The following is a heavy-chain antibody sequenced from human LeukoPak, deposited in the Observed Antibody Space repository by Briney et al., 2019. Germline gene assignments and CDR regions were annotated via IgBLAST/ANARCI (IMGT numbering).Heavy chain of an antibody. D-gene: IGHD3-10*01. J-gene: IGHJ6*03. V-gene: IGHV3-30*02. CDR1: GFTFSSHG. CDR3: AKDLRVIYASGSFYYRYMDV. CDR2: LRFDGSNE. Sequence: GGSLRLSCAASGFTFSSHGMHWVRQAPGKGLEWVAFLRFDGSNEDYADSVKGRFNITRDDSKNTLYLQMSTLRTEDTAVYYCAKDLRVIYASGSFYYRYMDVWGKGTTVIISS.